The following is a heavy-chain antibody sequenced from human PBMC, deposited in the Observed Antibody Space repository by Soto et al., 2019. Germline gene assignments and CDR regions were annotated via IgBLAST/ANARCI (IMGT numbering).Heavy chain of an antibody. Sequence: EVQLVESGGGLVKPGGSLRLSCAAYGFTFSSYSMNWVRQAPGKGLEWVSSISSSSSYIYYADSVKGRFTISRDNAKNSLYLQMNSLRAEDTAVYYCARVGSSGWYGMDVWGQGTTVIVSS. D-gene: IGHD6-19*01. CDR2: ISSSSSYI. J-gene: IGHJ6*02. V-gene: IGHV3-21*01. CDR1: GFTFSSYS. CDR3: ARVGSSGWYGMDV.